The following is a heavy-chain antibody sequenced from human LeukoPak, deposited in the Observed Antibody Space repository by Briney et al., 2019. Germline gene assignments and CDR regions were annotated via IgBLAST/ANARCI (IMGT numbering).Heavy chain of an antibody. Sequence: PGGSLRLSCAASGFTFSSYAMSWVRQAPGKGLEWVSTISGPGDSAYYADSVKGRFTISRDKYKSAVYLQTNSLRAEDTAVYYCAKDRENAAPNDFDYWGQGTLVTVSS. D-gene: IGHD1-26*01. V-gene: IGHV3-23*01. CDR2: ISGPGDSA. CDR3: AKDRENAAPNDFDY. CDR1: GFTFSSYA. J-gene: IGHJ4*02.